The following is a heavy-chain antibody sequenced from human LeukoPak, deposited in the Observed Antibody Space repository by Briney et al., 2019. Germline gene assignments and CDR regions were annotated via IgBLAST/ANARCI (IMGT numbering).Heavy chain of an antibody. D-gene: IGHD3-22*01. CDR1: GYTFSDYA. J-gene: IGHJ5*02. CDR3: VRGPRYYDPVLDL. V-gene: IGHV1-18*01. Sequence: GASVKVPCKASGYTFSDYAITWVRQAPGQGLEWMGWISSYNGNTNYAQKIQDRVTLTTDTSTSTAYMEVRSLRSDDTALYYCVRGPRYYDPVLDLWGQGTLVTVSS. CDR2: ISSYNGNT.